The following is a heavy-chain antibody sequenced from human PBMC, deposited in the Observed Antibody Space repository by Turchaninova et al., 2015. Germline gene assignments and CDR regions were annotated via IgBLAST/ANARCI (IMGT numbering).Heavy chain of an antibody. CDR3: AQMREFDSYSYYGMDV. Sequence: VTLKESGPVLVKPTENVTLTCTVSGFSLTNARMGVSWIRPPPGKALAWLAHIFSNDEKSYSTALKSRLTISKDNSKSQVVLIMTNMDPVDTATYFCAQMREFDSYSYYGMDVWGQGTTVTVSS. CDR1: GFSLTNARMG. J-gene: IGHJ6*02. CDR2: IFSNDEK. D-gene: IGHD3-9*01. V-gene: IGHV2-26*01.